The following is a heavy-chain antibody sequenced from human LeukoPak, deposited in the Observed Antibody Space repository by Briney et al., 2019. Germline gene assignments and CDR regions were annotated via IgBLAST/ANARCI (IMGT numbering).Heavy chain of an antibody. Sequence: GGSLRLSCAASGFTFSSYSMNCVRQAPGKGLEWVSSISSSSSYIYYADPVKGRFTISRDNAKNSLYLQMNSLRAEDTAVYYCARATIFGWFDPWGQGTLVTVSS. CDR3: ARATIFGWFDP. J-gene: IGHJ5*02. D-gene: IGHD3-9*01. V-gene: IGHV3-21*01. CDR2: ISSSSSYI. CDR1: GFTFSSYS.